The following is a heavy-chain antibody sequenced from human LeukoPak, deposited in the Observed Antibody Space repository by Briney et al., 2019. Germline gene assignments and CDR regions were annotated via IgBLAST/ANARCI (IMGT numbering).Heavy chain of an antibody. CDR2: INPNSGGT. Sequence: ASVKVSCKASGYTFTGYYMHWVRQAPGQGLEWMGWINPNSGGTNYAQKFQGRVTTTRDTSISTAYMELSRLRSDDTAVYYCARDAAYCGGDCYSWGQGTLVTVSS. D-gene: IGHD2-21*01. J-gene: IGHJ5*02. V-gene: IGHV1-2*02. CDR1: GYTFTGYY. CDR3: ARDAAYCGGDCYS.